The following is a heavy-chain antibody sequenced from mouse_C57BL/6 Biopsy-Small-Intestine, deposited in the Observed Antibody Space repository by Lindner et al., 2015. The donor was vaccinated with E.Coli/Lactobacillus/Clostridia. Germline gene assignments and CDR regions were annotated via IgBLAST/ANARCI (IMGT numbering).Heavy chain of an antibody. Sequence: VQLQESGAELAKPGASVKMSCKASGYTFTSYWMHWVKQRPGQGLEWIGYINPSSDYTEYNQKFKDKATLIADKSSSTVYMQLSSLTSEDSAVYYCARSGWYYFDYWGQGTTLTVSS. CDR1: GYTFTSYW. D-gene: IGHD1-1*02. V-gene: IGHV1-7*01. CDR3: ARSGWYYFDY. CDR2: INPSSDYT. J-gene: IGHJ2*01.